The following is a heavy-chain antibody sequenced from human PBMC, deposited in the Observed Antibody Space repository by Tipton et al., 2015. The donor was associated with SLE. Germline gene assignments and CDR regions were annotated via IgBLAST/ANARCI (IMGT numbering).Heavy chain of an antibody. CDR3: ARVVRATVTFYYYYYMDV. CDR1: GGSISSHY. V-gene: IGHV4-34*01. Sequence: TLSLTCTVSGGSISSHYWSWIRQPPGKGLEWIGEINHSGSTNYNPPLKSRVTISVDTSKNQFSLKLSSVTAADTAVYYCARVVRATVTFYYYYYMDVWGKGTTVTVSS. CDR2: INHSGST. J-gene: IGHJ6*03. D-gene: IGHD4-17*01.